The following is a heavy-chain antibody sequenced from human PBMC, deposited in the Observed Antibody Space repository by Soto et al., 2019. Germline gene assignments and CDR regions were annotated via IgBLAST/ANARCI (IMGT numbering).Heavy chain of an antibody. V-gene: IGHV3-30-3*01. CDR2: ISYDGSNK. CDR1: GFTFSSYA. J-gene: IGHJ6*02. CDR3: ARDFVDTAMGPSGYYGMDV. Sequence: PGGSLRLSCAASGFTFSSYAMHWVRQAPGKGLEWVAVISYDGSNKYYADSVKGRFTISRDNSKNTLYLQMNSLRAEDTAVYYCARDFVDTAMGPSGYYGMDVWGQGTTVTVSS. D-gene: IGHD5-18*01.